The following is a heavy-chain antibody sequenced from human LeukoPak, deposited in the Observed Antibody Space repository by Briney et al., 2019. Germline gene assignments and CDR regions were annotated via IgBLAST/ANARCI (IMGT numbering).Heavy chain of an antibody. V-gene: IGHV3-48*03. J-gene: IGHJ4*02. CDR1: GFSFSSYE. D-gene: IGHD4-17*01. CDR3: ARDLLRSPLFDY. CDR2: ITSSGTNV. Sequence: GGSLRLSCAASGFSFSSYEMNWVRQAPGQGLEWLSYITSSGTNVYYADSVKGRFTISRDNAKNSLYLQMNSLRAEDTAVYYCARDLLRSPLFDYWGRGTLVTVSS.